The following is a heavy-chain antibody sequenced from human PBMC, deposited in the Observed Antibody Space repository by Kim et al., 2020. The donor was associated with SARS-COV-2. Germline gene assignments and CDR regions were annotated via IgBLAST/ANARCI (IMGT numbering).Heavy chain of an antibody. CDR3: ARGSDFWSGYYMDY. J-gene: IGHJ4*02. CDR2: ISYDGSNK. D-gene: IGHD3-3*01. CDR1: GFTFSSYA. V-gene: IGHV3-30-3*01. Sequence: GGSLRLSCAASGFTFSSYAMHWVRQAPGKGLEWVAVISYDGSNKYYADSVKGRFTISRDNSKNTLYLQMNSLRAEDTAVYYCARGSDFWSGYYMDYWGQG.